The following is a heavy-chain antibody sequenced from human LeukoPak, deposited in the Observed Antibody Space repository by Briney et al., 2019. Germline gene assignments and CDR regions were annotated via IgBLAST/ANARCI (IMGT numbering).Heavy chain of an antibody. D-gene: IGHD3-10*01. CDR3: ARDNRDVTDAFDI. Sequence: PGGSLRLSCAASGFTFSSSWMSWVRQAPGKGLEWVANIKQDGSEKDYVDSVKGRFTISRDNAQSSLYLQMNRLRAEDTAVYYCARDNRDVTDAFDIWGQGTLVTVSS. J-gene: IGHJ3*02. CDR2: IKQDGSEK. V-gene: IGHV3-7*04. CDR1: GFTFSSSW.